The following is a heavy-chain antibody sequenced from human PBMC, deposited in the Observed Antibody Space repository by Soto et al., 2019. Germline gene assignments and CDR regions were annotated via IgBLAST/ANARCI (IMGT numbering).Heavy chain of an antibody. J-gene: IGHJ4*02. CDR2: IWYDGSNK. D-gene: IGHD2-15*01. CDR3: AREGHDSVVV. V-gene: IGHV3-33*01. CDR1: GFTFSSYG. Sequence: QVQLVESGGGVVQPGRSLRLSCAASGFTFSSYGMHWVRQAPGKGLEWVAVIWYDGSNKYYADSVKGRFTISRDNYKNKLYLQMNSLRAEDTAVYYCAREGHDSVVVWGQGTLVTVSS.